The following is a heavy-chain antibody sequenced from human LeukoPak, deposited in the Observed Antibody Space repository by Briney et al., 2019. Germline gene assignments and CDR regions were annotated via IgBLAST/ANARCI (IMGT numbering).Heavy chain of an antibody. CDR2: ISSSGSTI. CDR1: GFTFSDYY. D-gene: IGHD3-10*01. V-gene: IGHV3-11*01. Sequence: PGGSLRLSCAASGFTFSDYYMSWIRQAPGNGLEWVSYISSSGSTIYYADSVKGRFTISRDNAKNSLYLQMNSLRAEDTAVYYCARSATLPGDWFDPWGQGTLVTVSS. J-gene: IGHJ5*02. CDR3: ARSATLPGDWFDP.